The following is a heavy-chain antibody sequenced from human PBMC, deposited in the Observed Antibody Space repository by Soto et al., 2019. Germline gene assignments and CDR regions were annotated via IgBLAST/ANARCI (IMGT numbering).Heavy chain of an antibody. CDR3: AKDRSYDSSGYYHTTFDY. Sequence: PGGSLRLSCAASGFTFSSYAMSWVRQAPGKGLEWVSAISGSGGSTYYADSVKGRFTISRDNSKNTLYLQMNSLRAEDTAVYYCAKDRSYDSSGYYHTTFDYWGQGTLVTVSS. J-gene: IGHJ4*02. V-gene: IGHV3-23*01. D-gene: IGHD3-22*01. CDR2: ISGSGGST. CDR1: GFTFSSYA.